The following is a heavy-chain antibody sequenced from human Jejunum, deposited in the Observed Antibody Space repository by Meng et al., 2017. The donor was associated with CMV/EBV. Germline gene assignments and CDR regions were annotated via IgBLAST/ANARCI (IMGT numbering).Heavy chain of an antibody. CDR3: VRGMYGRGYLDT. CDR1: GGSIDNYY. J-gene: IGHJ4*02. D-gene: IGHD2-15*01. V-gene: IGHV4-59*01. Sequence: CSVSGGSIDNYYWSWIRQSPGEGLQWIGYIYYSGSTNYNPFFKSRLTILVDRSKSQFSLDLTSVTTADTAVYYCVRGMYGRGYLDTWGQGMLVTVSS. CDR2: IYYSGST.